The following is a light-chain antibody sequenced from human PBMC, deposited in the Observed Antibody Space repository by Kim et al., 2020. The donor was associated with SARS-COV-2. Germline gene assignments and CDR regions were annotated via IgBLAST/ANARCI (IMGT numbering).Light chain of an antibody. CDR2: NER. CDR3: QSADSIGTYWV. V-gene: IGLV3-25*03. J-gene: IGLJ3*02. CDR1: EMEKQY. Sequence: QRRTARSNWSGDEMEKQYDFWFQQKPGQGPGRVIDNERDRPSGIHGRFSGSNSGTTVTLTISGGQAEDEADYYCQSADSIGTYWVFGGGTKVTVL.